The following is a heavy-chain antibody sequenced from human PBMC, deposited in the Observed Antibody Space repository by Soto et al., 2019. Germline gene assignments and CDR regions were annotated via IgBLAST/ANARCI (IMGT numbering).Heavy chain of an antibody. J-gene: IGHJ6*02. Sequence: GESLKISCKGSGYSFTSYWIGWVRQMPGKGLEWMGIIYPGDSDTRYSPSFQGQVTISADKSISTAYLQWSSLKASDTAMYYCARGSMITGHYYSGMDVRGRGTTATVPS. CDR3: ARGSMITGHYYSGMDV. CDR1: GYSFTSYW. V-gene: IGHV5-51*01. CDR2: IYPGDSDT. D-gene: IGHD3-16*01.